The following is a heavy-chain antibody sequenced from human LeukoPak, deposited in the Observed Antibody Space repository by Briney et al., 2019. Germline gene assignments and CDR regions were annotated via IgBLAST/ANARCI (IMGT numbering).Heavy chain of an antibody. V-gene: IGHV3-23*01. CDR1: GFTFSSYA. CDR2: ISGSGGST. J-gene: IGHJ4*02. CDR3: ARGGYSSSPRLSY. D-gene: IGHD6-13*01. Sequence: GGSLRLSCAASGFTFSSYAMSWVRQAPGKGLEWVSVISGSGGSTYYADSVKGRFTISRDNSKNSLYLQMNSLRAEDTAVYYCARGGYSSSPRLSYWGQGTLVTVSS.